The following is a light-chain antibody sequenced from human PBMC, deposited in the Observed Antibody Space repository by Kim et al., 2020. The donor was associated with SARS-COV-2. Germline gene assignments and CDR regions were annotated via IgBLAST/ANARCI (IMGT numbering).Light chain of an antibody. CDR1: QSVSSY. Sequence: EIVLTQSPATLSLSPGERATLSCRASQSVSSYLAWYQQKSGQAPRLLIYDASTRATDIPARFSGSGSGTDFTLSISSLEPEDFAVYYCQQRRNWPLTFGGGTKVDIK. CDR3: QQRRNWPLT. CDR2: DAS. J-gene: IGKJ4*01. V-gene: IGKV3-11*01.